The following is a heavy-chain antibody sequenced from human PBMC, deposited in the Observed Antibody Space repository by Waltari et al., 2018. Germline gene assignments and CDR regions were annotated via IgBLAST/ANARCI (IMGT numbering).Heavy chain of an antibody. V-gene: IGHV4-61*09. CDR3: ARASSGGNSFGIDY. Sequence: QVQLQESGPGLVKPSQTLSLTCTVSGGSISSGSYYWSWIRQPAGKGLEWIGYIYTSGSTNYNPSLKSRVTISVDTSKNQFSLKLSSVTAADTAVYYCARASSGGNSFGIDYWGQGTLVTVSS. D-gene: IGHD2-21*02. CDR2: IYTSGST. J-gene: IGHJ4*02. CDR1: GGSISSGSYY.